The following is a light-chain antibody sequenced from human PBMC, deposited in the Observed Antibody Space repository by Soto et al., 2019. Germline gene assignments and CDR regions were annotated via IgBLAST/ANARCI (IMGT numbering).Light chain of an antibody. CDR1: QSVSNSF. Sequence: EIVLTQSPGTLSLSPGERATLSCRASQSVSNSFLAWYQQKPGQAPRLLIYGASSRATGIPDRFRGSGSGTDFYLTISRLKPEDFAADHCRQYGSSPITFGLWTRLEIK. CDR3: RQYGSSPIT. J-gene: IGKJ5*01. V-gene: IGKV3-20*01. CDR2: GAS.